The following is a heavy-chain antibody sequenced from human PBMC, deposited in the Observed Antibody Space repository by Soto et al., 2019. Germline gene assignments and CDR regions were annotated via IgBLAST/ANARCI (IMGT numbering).Heavy chain of an antibody. Sequence: LSLTCAVYGGSFSGYYWSWIRQPPGKGLEWIGEINHSGSTNCNPSLKSRVTISVDTSKNQFSLKLSSVTAADTAVYYCARASVGYYDILTGSLAVWGQGTTVTVPS. CDR2: INHSGST. CDR3: ARASVGYYDILTGSLAV. D-gene: IGHD3-9*01. V-gene: IGHV4-34*01. J-gene: IGHJ6*02. CDR1: GGSFSGYY.